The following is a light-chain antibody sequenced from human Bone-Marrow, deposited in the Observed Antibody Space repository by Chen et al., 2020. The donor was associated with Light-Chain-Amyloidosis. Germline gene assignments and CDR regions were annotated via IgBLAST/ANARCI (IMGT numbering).Light chain of an antibody. V-gene: IGLV3-21*02. J-gene: IGLJ3*02. CDR1: NIGSTS. CDR3: QVWDRSSDRPV. Sequence: SYVLTQPSSVSVAPGQTATIACGGNNIGSTSVHWYQQTPGQAPLLVVYDDSDRPSGIPERLSGSNSGNTATLTIRRVEAGDEADYYGQVWDRSSDRPVFGGGTKLTGL. CDR2: DDS.